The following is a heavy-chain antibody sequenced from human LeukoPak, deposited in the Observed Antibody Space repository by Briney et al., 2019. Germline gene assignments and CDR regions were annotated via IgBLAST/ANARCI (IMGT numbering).Heavy chain of an antibody. J-gene: IGHJ4*02. CDR1: GYSFTSYW. D-gene: IGHD3-9*01. V-gene: IGHV5-51*01. CDR3: ARLHYYDILTGYYFAY. Sequence: GESLKISCKGSGYSFTSYWIGWVRQMPGKSLEWMGIIYPGDSDTRYSPSFQGQVTISADKSISTAYLQWSSLKASDTAMYYCARLHYYDILTGYYFAYWGQGTLVTVSS. CDR2: IYPGDSDT.